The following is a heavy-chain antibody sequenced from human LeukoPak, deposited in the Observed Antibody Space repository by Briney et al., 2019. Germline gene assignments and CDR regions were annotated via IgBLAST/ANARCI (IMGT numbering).Heavy chain of an antibody. CDR2: IFYDGSLK. Sequence: GGSLRLSCAASGFTFTTYGMHWVRQAPGKGLQWVAFIFYDGSLKYYGDSVKGRFSISRDNSKNTVSLQMNSLRAEDTAVYYCAKEDSPGWYGVDYWGQGTLVTVSS. J-gene: IGHJ4*02. D-gene: IGHD6-19*01. V-gene: IGHV3-30*02. CDR3: AKEDSPGWYGVDY. CDR1: GFTFTTYG.